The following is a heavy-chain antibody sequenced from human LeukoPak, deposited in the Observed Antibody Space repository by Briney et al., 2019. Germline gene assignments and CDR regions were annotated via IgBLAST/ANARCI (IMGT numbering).Heavy chain of an antibody. D-gene: IGHD3-22*01. CDR2: ISDDGSKK. CDR1: GFIFSNFG. Sequence: GGSLRLSCAVSGFIFSNFGMHWVRQTPGKGLEWVAVISDDGSKKYSADSVKGRFTISRDNSKNTLYLQMNSLRAEDTAVYYCAKDLSSGYYDAFDIWGQGTMVTVSS. J-gene: IGHJ3*02. V-gene: IGHV3-30*18. CDR3: AKDLSSGYYDAFDI.